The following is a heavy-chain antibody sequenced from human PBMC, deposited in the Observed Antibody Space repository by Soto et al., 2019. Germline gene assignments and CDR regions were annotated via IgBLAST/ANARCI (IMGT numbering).Heavy chain of an antibody. Sequence: EVQLLESGGGLVQPGGSLRLSCAGSGFTFSSYVMNWVRQAPGKGLEWVSASSGTGVNAYYADSVRGRFTVSRDNSKNTVFLQMNSLRAEDTAVYYCANVRGWGQGTLVTVSS. D-gene: IGHD3-3*01. CDR1: GFTFSSYV. J-gene: IGHJ4*02. CDR3: ANVRG. V-gene: IGHV3-23*01. CDR2: SSGTGVNA.